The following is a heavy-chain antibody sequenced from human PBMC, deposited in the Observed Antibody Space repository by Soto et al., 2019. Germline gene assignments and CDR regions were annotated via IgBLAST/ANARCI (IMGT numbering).Heavy chain of an antibody. CDR2: ISSYDNTI. D-gene: IGHD5-12*01. CDR3: ARAVAVATTRVDY. Sequence: QAYLVESGGGLVKPGGSLRLSCAASGFTFSDYYMSWIRQSPGKGLEWVAYISSYDNTIYYKDSVKGRFTISRDNAKNSLYLQMNSLRAEDTAVYYCARAVAVATTRVDYWGQGTLVTVSS. V-gene: IGHV3-11*01. CDR1: GFTFSDYY. J-gene: IGHJ4*02.